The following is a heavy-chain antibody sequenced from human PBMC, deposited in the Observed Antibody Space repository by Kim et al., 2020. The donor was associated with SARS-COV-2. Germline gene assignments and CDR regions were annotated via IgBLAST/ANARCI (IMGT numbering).Heavy chain of an antibody. CDR3: ARVDY. CDR1: GFTVNDNY. CDR2: IYSDGST. J-gene: IGHJ4*02. Sequence: GGSLRLSCAASGFTVNDNYMTWVRQAPGKGLEWVSGIYSDGSTYYTDSVKGRFTITIYRDNSKNTLYLQMNNLRAEDTGVYYCARVDYWGQGTLVTVSP. V-gene: IGHV3-66*01.